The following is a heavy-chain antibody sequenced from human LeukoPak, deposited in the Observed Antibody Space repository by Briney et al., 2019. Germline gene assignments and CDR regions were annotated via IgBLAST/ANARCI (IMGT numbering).Heavy chain of an antibody. V-gene: IGHV3-30*02. CDR2: IRYDGSNK. J-gene: IGHJ4*02. CDR1: GFTFSSYG. CDR3: AKDRGLYSSSLYFDY. D-gene: IGHD6-13*01. Sequence: GWSLRLSCAASGFTFSSYGMHWVRQAPGKGLEWVAFIRYDGSNKYYADSVKGRFTISRDNSKNTLYLQMNSLRAEDTAVYYCAKDRGLYSSSLYFDYWGQGTLVTVSS.